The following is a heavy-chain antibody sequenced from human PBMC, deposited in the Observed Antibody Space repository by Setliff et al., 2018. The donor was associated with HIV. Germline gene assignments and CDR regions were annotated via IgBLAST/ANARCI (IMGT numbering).Heavy chain of an antibody. D-gene: IGHD2-2*02. V-gene: IGHV4-4*09. Sequence: SETLSLTCTVSGGSINSYYWSWIRQPPGKGLEWIGNIYTSGSTNYNPSLKSRVTISVDTSKNQFSLKLSSVTAADTAVYYCAREGFYNSYYYYMDVWGIGTTVTVSS. CDR1: GGSINSYY. CDR3: AREGFYNSYYYYMDV. CDR2: IYTSGST. J-gene: IGHJ6*03.